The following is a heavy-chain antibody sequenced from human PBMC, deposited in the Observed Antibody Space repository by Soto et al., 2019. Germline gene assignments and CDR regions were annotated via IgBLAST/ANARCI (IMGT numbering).Heavy chain of an antibody. Sequence: KSSETLSLTCAVYGGSFSGYYWSWIRQPPGKGLEWIGEINHSGSTNYNPSLKSRVTISADTSKNQFSLKLSSVTAAGTAVYYCARVNYYDSSGYSYWGQGTLVTVSS. D-gene: IGHD3-22*01. V-gene: IGHV4-34*01. J-gene: IGHJ4*02. CDR3: ARVNYYDSSGYSY. CDR1: GGSFSGYY. CDR2: INHSGST.